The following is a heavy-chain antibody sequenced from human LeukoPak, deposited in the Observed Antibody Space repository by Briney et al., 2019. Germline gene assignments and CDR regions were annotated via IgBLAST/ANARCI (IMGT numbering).Heavy chain of an antibody. Sequence: GGSLRLSCAASGFTFSSYGMHWVRQAPGKGLEWVAVISYDGSNKYYADSVKGRFTISRDNSKNTLYLQMNSLRAEDKAVYYCAKLSVDYYGSGNGDDDFDIWGQGTMVTVSS. CDR3: AKLSVDYYGSGNGDDDFDI. J-gene: IGHJ3*02. D-gene: IGHD3-10*01. V-gene: IGHV3-30*18. CDR2: ISYDGSNK. CDR1: GFTFSSYG.